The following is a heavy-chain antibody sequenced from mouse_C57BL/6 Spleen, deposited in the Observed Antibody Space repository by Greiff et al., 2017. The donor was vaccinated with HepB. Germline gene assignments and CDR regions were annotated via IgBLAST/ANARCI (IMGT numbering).Heavy chain of an antibody. V-gene: IGHV1-55*01. Sequence: QVQLQQPGAELVKPGASVKMSCKASGYTFTSYWITWVKQRPGQGLEWIGDIYPVSGSTNYNEKFKSTATLTVDTSSSTAYMQLSSLTSEDAAVYYCARAHYYGSSYGFAYWGQGPLVTVSA. CDR1: GYTFTSYW. D-gene: IGHD1-1*01. J-gene: IGHJ3*01. CDR2: IYPVSGST. CDR3: ARAHYYGSSYGFAY.